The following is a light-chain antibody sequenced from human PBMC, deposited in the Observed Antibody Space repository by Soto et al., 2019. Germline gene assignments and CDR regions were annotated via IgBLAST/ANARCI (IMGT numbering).Light chain of an antibody. V-gene: IGKV3D-15*02. CDR3: QQYGKLPIT. J-gene: IGKJ5*01. Sequence: EIVMTQSPATLSVSPGERATLSCRASQSVSSNLAWYQQKPGQAPRLLIYGASTRAAGIPDRFSGSGSGTDFTLTISSLEPEDVAVYYCQQYGKLPITLGQGTRLEIK. CDR2: GAS. CDR1: QSVSSN.